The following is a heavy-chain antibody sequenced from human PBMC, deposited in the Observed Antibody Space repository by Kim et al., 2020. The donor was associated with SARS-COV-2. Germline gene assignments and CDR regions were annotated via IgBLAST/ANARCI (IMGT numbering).Heavy chain of an antibody. CDR1: GYSISSGYY. D-gene: IGHD2-21*01. CDR3: ARDTSAGMAIGKIAFDI. CDR2: IYHSGST. J-gene: IGHJ3*02. Sequence: SETLSLTCTVSGYSISSGYYWGWIRQPPGKGLEWIGSIYHSGSTYYNPSLKSRVTISVDTSKNQFSLKLSSVTAADTAVYYCARDTSAGMAIGKIAFDIWGQGTMVTVSS. V-gene: IGHV4-38-2*02.